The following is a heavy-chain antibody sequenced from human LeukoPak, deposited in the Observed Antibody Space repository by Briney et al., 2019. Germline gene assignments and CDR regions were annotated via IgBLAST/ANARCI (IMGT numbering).Heavy chain of an antibody. CDR1: GFTFSDYW. CDR2: IRGKAYGGTT. V-gene: IGHV3-49*04. D-gene: IGHD4-17*01. J-gene: IGHJ4*02. CDR3: TRYTVTTI. Sequence: GGSLRLSCTASGFTFSDYWMTWVRQAPGKGLEWVGFIRGKAYGGTTEYAASVKGRFTISRDDSKSIAYLQMNSLITEDTAVYYCTRYTVTTIWGQGTLVTVSS.